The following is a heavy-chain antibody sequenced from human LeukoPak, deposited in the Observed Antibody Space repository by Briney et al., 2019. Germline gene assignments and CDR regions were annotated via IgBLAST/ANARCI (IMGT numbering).Heavy chain of an antibody. CDR1: GVSISSGSNY. V-gene: IGHV4-39*07. D-gene: IGHD3-10*01. CDR2: IYSSGST. Sequence: PSETLSLTCSVSGVSISSGSNYWGWIRQPPGKTLEWIGSIYSSGSTYYNPSPKSRVIILIDTAKNHFSLNLSSVTAADTAVYYCARSDGYGLVGIWGQGTMVTVSS. J-gene: IGHJ3*02. CDR3: ARSDGYGLVGI.